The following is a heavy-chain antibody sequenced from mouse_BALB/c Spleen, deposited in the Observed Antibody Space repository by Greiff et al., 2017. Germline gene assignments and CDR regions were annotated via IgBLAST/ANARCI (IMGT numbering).Heavy chain of an antibody. V-gene: IGHV5-6-5*01. CDR3: ARGRRYGNYPYAMDY. J-gene: IGHJ4*01. CDR2: ISSGGST. D-gene: IGHD2-10*02. Sequence: EVHLVESGGGLVKPGGSLKLSCAASGFTFSSYAMSWVRQTPEKRLEWVASISSGGSTYYPDSVKGRFTISRDNARNILYLQMSSLRSEDTAMYYCARGRRYGNYPYAMDYWGQGTSVTVSS. CDR1: GFTFSSYA.